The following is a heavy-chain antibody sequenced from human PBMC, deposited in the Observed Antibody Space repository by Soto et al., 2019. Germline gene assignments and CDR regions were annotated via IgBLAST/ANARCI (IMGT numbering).Heavy chain of an antibody. Sequence: PGVSMRVSCAAAGLPISSYGMHWVRKDPGKGLEWVEVIWYDGSNKYYADSVKGRFTISRDNSKNTLYLQMNSLRAEDTAVYYCARSHSHYYDSSGYLYNWFDPWGQGTLVTVSS. CDR3: ARSHSHYYDSSGYLYNWFDP. D-gene: IGHD3-22*01. CDR1: GLPISSYG. CDR2: IWYDGSNK. V-gene: IGHV3-33*01. J-gene: IGHJ5*02.